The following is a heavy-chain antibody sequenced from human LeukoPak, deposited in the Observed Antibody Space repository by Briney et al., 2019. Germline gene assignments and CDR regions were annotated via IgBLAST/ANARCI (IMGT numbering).Heavy chain of an antibody. D-gene: IGHD3-22*01. CDR2: INHSGST. CDR3: ARGANYYDSSGYYSYYLDY. J-gene: IGHJ4*02. CDR1: GGSFSGYY. V-gene: IGHV4-34*01. Sequence: SETLSLTCAVYGGSFSGYYWSWIRQPPGKGLEWIGEINHSGSTNYNPSLKSRVTISVDTSKNHFSLRLSSVTAADTAVYYCARGANYYDSSGYYSYYLDYWGQGTLVTVSS.